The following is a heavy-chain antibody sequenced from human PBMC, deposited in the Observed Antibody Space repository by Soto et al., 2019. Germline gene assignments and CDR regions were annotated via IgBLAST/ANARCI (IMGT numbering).Heavy chain of an antibody. J-gene: IGHJ4*02. Sequence: SETLSLTCAVSGGSISSDNYSWNWIRQPPGKGLEWVGYIYPRESSYSKPSLSSRATKSEGRSKNQFSMRLSSVTAADTAVYYCARTDEAHMASFDYWGQGILVTVS. V-gene: IGHV4-30-2*01. CDR3: ARTDEAHMASFDY. CDR1: GGSISSDNYS. D-gene: IGHD2-21*01. CDR2: IYPRESS.